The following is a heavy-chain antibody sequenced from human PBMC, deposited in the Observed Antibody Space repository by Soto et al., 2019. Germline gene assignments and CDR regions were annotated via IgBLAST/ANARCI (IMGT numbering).Heavy chain of an antibody. CDR1: GYTFTSYG. J-gene: IGHJ6*02. D-gene: IGHD3-22*01. CDR2: ISAYNGNT. V-gene: IGHV1-18*01. Sequence: ASVNVSCKASGYTFTSYGISWVRQAPGQGLEWMGWISAYNGNTNYAQKLQGRVTMTTDTSTSTAYMELRSLRSDDTAVYYCARDSRYYDSSGYYYYYGMDVWGQGTTVTASS. CDR3: ARDSRYYDSSGYYYYYGMDV.